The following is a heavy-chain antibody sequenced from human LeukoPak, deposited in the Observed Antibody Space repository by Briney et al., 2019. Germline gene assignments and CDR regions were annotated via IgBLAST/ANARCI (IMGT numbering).Heavy chain of an antibody. Sequence: GRSLRLSCAASGFTFDDYAMHWVRQAPGKGLEWVSGISWNSGSIGYADSVKGRFTISRDNAKNSLYPQMNSLRAEDTALYYCAKDLPGYPYAFDIWGQGTMVTVSS. CDR2: ISWNSGSI. D-gene: IGHD6-13*01. J-gene: IGHJ3*02. V-gene: IGHV3-9*01. CDR1: GFTFDDYA. CDR3: AKDLPGYPYAFDI.